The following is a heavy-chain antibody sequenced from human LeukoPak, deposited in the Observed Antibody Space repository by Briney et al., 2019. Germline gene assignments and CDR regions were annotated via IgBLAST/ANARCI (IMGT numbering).Heavy chain of an antibody. V-gene: IGHV1-69*13. D-gene: IGHD3-3*01. CDR1: GGTFSSYA. CDR2: IIPIFGTA. Sequence: ASVKVSCKASGGTFSSYAISWVRQAPGQGLEWMGGIIPIFGTANYAQKFQGRVTITADESTSTAYMELSSLRSEDTAVYYWAREPEWFRGGGFDYWGQGTLVTVSS. CDR3: AREPEWFRGGGFDY. J-gene: IGHJ4*02.